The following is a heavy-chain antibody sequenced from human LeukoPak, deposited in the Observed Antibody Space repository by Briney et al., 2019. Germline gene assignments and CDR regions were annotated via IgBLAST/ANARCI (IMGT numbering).Heavy chain of an antibody. CDR3: ARGSTIFGVVEYFDY. D-gene: IGHD3-3*01. Sequence: GSSVTVSCTASGGTFSSYAISWVRQAPGQGLEWMGGIIPIFGTANYAQKFQGRVTITADESTSTAYMELSSLRSEDTAVYYCARGSTIFGVVEYFDYWGQGTLVTVSS. J-gene: IGHJ4*02. V-gene: IGHV1-69*01. CDR2: IIPIFGTA. CDR1: GGTFSSYA.